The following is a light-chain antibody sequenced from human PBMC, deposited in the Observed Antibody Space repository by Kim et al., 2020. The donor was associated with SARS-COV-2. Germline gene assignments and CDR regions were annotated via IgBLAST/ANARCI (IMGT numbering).Light chain of an antibody. CDR3: QQYHTCPLA. V-gene: IGKV3-15*01. Sequence: EIVMTQSPATLSVSPGERATLPCRASQSVSSNLAWYQQKPGQAPRLLIYSASTRATGVPARFSGSGSGTEFTLTISSLQSEDFAVYYCQQYHTCPLALGGETKVDI. CDR1: QSVSSN. J-gene: IGKJ4*01. CDR2: SAS.